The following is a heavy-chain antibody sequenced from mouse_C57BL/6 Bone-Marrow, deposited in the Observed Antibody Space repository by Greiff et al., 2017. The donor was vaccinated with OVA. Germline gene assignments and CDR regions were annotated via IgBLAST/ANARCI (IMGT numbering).Heavy chain of an antibody. D-gene: IGHD1-1*01. CDR1: GYTFTSYG. V-gene: IGHV1-81*01. CDR2: IYPRSGNT. Sequence: QVQLQQSGAELARPGASVKLSCKASGYTFTSYGISWVKQRTGQGLEWIGEIYPRSGNTYYNEKFKGKATLTADKSSSTAYMELRSLTSEDSAVYFCARRGSYYYGSSYTWFAYWGQGTLVTVSA. CDR3: ARRGSYYYGSSYTWFAY. J-gene: IGHJ3*01.